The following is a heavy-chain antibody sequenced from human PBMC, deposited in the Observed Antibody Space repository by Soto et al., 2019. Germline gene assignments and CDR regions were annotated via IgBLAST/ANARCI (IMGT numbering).Heavy chain of an antibody. Sequence: ASVKVSCKASGYTFTSYAMHWVRQAPGQRLEWMGWINAGNGNTKYSQKFQGRVTITRDTSASTAYMELSSLRDEDTAVYYCAREAGTWHLPLNWFDPWGQGTLVTVSS. CDR2: INAGNGNT. D-gene: IGHD6-19*01. CDR1: GYTFTSYA. J-gene: IGHJ5*02. CDR3: AREAGTWHLPLNWFDP. V-gene: IGHV1-3*01.